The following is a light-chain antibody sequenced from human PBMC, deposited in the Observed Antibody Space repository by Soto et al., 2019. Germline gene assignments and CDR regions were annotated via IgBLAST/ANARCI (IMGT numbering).Light chain of an antibody. V-gene: IGLV2-14*01. J-gene: IGLJ1*01. Sequence: QSVLTQPASVSGSPGRSITISCTGTSSDVGGYNYVSWYQQHPGKAPKLMIYEVSNRPSGVSNRFSGSKSGNTASLTISGLQAEDEADYYCSSYTSGSTLDVFGTGTKVTVL. CDR1: SSDVGGYNY. CDR2: EVS. CDR3: SSYTSGSTLDV.